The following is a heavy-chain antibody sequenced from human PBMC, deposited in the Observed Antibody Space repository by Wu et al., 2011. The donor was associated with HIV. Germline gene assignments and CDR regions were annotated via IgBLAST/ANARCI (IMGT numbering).Heavy chain of an antibody. J-gene: IGHJ4*02. CDR1: GGTFSSYA. D-gene: IGHD2-21*01. V-gene: IGHV1-69*14. Sequence: QVQLMQSGAEVKKPGSSVKVSCKASGGTFSSYAISWVRQAPGQGLEWMGGIIPIFGITNYAQKFQGRVTITADKSTSIAYMELSSLRYDDTAIYYCAFGGGPVINMYYFNYWGQGTLVTVPS. CDR2: IIPIFGIT. CDR3: AFGGGPVINMYYFNY.